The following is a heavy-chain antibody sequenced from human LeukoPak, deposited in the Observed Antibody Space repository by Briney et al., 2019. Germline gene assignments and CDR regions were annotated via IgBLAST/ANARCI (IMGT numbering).Heavy chain of an antibody. CDR2: VNYSGST. CDR3: ARYVVYGSGKYYFDY. V-gene: IGHV4-39*01. J-gene: IGHJ4*02. Sequence: SETLSLTCTVSGGSVSSTTYYWSWIRQPPGKGLEWIASVNYSGSTYYNPSLKSRVTISVDTSENQFSLKLSSVTAADTAVYYCARYVVYGSGKYYFDYWGQGTLVTVSS. D-gene: IGHD3-10*01. CDR1: GGSVSSTTYY.